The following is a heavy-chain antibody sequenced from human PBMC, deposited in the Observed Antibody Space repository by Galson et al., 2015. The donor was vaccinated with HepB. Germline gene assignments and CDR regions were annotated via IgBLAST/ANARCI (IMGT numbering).Heavy chain of an antibody. Sequence: SLRLSCAASGFTFSSYTTNWVRQAPGKGLESVSYISSTGTTMYYADSAKGRFTISRDNAQNSLYLQMNSLRDEDTAVYYCARVYFGSGSSSAHWYFDLWGRGALVTVSS. CDR3: ARVYFGSGSSSAHWYFDL. V-gene: IGHV3-48*02. CDR1: GFTFSSYT. D-gene: IGHD3-10*01. J-gene: IGHJ2*01. CDR2: ISSTGTTM.